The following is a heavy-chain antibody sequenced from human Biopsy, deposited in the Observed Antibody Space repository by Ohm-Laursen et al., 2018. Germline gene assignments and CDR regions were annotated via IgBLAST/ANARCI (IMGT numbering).Heavy chain of an antibody. D-gene: IGHD3-3*01. Sequence: PSDTLSLTCTVSDDSIRNFYWNWIRQPPGQGLEGIGHASYSGYTNYNPSLKSRVSISVNTSKNHFSLNLRSGTAADTAVYSCARLGNFWNAEDGLDLWGLGTMVTVSS. V-gene: IGHV4-59*08. CDR3: ARLGNFWNAEDGLDL. J-gene: IGHJ3*01. CDR1: DDSIRNFY. CDR2: ASYSGYT.